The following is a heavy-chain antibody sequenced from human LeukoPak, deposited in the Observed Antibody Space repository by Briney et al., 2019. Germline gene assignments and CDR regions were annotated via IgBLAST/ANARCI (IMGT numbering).Heavy chain of an antibody. D-gene: IGHD2-21*02. CDR3: ASTASDPFQFDY. V-gene: IGHV4-59*01. CDR1: GGSISSYY. CDR2: IYYSGST. J-gene: IGHJ4*02. Sequence: SETLSPTCTVSGGSISSYYWSWIRQPPGKGLEWIGYIYYSGSTNYNPSLKSRVTISVDTSKNQFSLKLSSVTAADTAVYYCASTASDPFQFDYWGQGTLVTVSS.